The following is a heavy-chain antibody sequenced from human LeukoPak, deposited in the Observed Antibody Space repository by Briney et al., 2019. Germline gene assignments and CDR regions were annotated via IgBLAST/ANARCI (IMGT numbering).Heavy chain of an antibody. CDR3: ARGPYSYDSSGAFDI. CDR1: GGSISGYY. D-gene: IGHD3-22*01. Sequence: SETLSLTCTVSGGSISGYYWSWIRQTAGKGLEWIGRIYTSESTNYNPSLKSRVTISVDTSKNQFSLKLSSVTAADTAVYFCARGPYSYDSSGAFDIWGQGTMVTVSS. V-gene: IGHV4-4*07. CDR2: IYTSEST. J-gene: IGHJ3*02.